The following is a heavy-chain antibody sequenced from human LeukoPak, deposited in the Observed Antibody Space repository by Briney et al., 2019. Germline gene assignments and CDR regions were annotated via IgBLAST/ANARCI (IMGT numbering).Heavy chain of an antibody. CDR3: ARYSEVYYYVDV. J-gene: IGHJ6*03. CDR1: GFIFSDYY. V-gene: IGHV3-11*04. Sequence: PGGSLRLSCAASGFIFSDYYMSWIRQAPGKGLEWVSYISNSGSTIKYADSVKGRFTISRDDAKKSLDLQMNSLRAEDTAVYFCARYSEVYYYVDVWGAGTTVIVSS. D-gene: IGHD2-21*01. CDR2: ISNSGSTI.